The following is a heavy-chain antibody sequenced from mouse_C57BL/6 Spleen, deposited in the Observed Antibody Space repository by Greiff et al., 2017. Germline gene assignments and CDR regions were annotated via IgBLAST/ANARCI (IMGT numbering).Heavy chain of an antibody. J-gene: IGHJ3*01. D-gene: IGHD2-2*01. CDR1: GYAFSSYW. Sequence: QVQLQQSGAELVKPGASVKISCKASGYAFSSYWMNWVKQRPGKGLEWIGQIYPGDGDTNYNGKFKGKATLTADKSSSTAYMQLSSLTSEDSSVYVCASTTMVTTAPFAYWGQGTLVTVSA. CDR3: ASTTMVTTAPFAY. CDR2: IYPGDGDT. V-gene: IGHV1-80*01.